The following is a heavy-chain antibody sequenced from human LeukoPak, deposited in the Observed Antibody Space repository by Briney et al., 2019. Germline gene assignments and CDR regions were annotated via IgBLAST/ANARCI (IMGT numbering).Heavy chain of an antibody. CDR3: ARHFDYDSGGDPFDV. V-gene: IGHV4-59*01. CDR1: GGSISSYH. Sequence: SETLSLTCTVSGGSISSYHWSWIRQPPGKGLEWIGFFYYSGSTNYNPSLKSRVTISVDTSKNQFSLKLSSVTAADTAVYYCARHFDYDSGGDPFDVWGQGTVVTVSS. J-gene: IGHJ3*01. D-gene: IGHD3-10*01. CDR2: FYYSGST.